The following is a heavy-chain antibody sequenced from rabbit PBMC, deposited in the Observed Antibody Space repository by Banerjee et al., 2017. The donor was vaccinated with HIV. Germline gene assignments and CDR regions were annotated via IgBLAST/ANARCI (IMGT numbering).Heavy chain of an antibody. V-gene: IGHV1S40*01. CDR1: GIDFSSSYW. J-gene: IGHJ4*01. CDR3: ARDLAGVIGWNFNF. Sequence: QSLEESGGDLVKPGASLTLTCTASGIDFSSSYWICWVRQAPGKGLEWIACIYNGDGSTCYAGWVNGRFSISKTSSTTVTLQMTSLTAADTATYFCARDLAGVIGWNFNFWGPGTLVTVS. D-gene: IGHD4-1*01. CDR2: IYNGDGST.